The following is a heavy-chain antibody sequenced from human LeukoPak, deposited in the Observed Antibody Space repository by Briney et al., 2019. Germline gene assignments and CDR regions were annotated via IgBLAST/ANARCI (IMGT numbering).Heavy chain of an antibody. J-gene: IGHJ6*03. CDR1: GFTFSSYS. CDR2: ISSSSSYI. V-gene: IGHV3-21*01. D-gene: IGHD4-17*01. Sequence: KSGGSLRLSCAASGFTFSSYSMNWVRQAPGKGLEWVSSISSSSSYIYYADSVKGRFTISRDNAKNSLYLQMNSLRAEDTAVYYCARDRGYDYGDYAIRYYYMDVWGKGTTVTVSS. CDR3: ARDRGYDYGDYAIRYYYMDV.